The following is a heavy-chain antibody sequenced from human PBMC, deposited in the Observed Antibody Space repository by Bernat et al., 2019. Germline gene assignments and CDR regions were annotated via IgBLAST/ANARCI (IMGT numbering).Heavy chain of an antibody. J-gene: IGHJ4*02. CDR1: GFTFSSYA. CDR3: ARPWPADTLDY. CDR2: ISYDGSNK. Sequence: QVQLVESGGGVVQPGRSLRLSCAASGFTFSSYAMHWVRQAPGKGLEWVAVISYDGSNKYYADSVKVRFTISRDNSKNTLYLQMNSLRAEDTAVYYCARPWPADTLDYWGQGTLVTVSS. D-gene: IGHD5-18*01. V-gene: IGHV3-30-3*01.